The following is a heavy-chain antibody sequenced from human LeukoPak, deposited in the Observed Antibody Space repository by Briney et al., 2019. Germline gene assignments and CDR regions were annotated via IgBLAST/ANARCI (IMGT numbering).Heavy chain of an antibody. J-gene: IGHJ4*02. CDR1: GYSISSSDW. CDR3: AAYGEVDY. CDR2: IYYSGST. Sequence: PSETLSLTCTVFGYSISSSDWWGWIRQPPGKGLEWIGYIYYSGSTNYNPSLKSRVTISVDTSKNQFSLKLSSVTAADTAVYYCAAYGEVDYWGQGTLVTVSS. V-gene: IGHV4-28*01. D-gene: IGHD4-17*01.